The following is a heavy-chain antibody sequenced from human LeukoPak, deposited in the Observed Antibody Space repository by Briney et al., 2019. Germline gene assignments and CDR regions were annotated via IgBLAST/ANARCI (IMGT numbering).Heavy chain of an antibody. J-gene: IGHJ4*02. V-gene: IGHV3-23*01. D-gene: IGHD3-22*01. CDR3: AKQQGYYHDSSGYAEFDY. CDR1: GGTFSSYT. Sequence: GASVKVSCKASGGTFSSYTISWVRQAPGKGLEWVSAISGSGGSTYYADSVKGRFTISRDNSKNTLYLQMNSLRAEDTAVYYCAKQQGYYHDSSGYAEFDYWGQGTLVTVSS. CDR2: ISGSGGST.